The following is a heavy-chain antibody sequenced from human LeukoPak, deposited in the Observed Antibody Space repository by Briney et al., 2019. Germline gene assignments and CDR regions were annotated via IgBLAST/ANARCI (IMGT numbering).Heavy chain of an antibody. Sequence: SETLSLTCTVSGGFMSSYYWSWIRQPPGKGLEWVGHIYTSGTTGYNSALKSRLTISIDTSRNQFYLTLRSVTAAYTAVYYCARQFDPWGQGTLVTVSS. V-gene: IGHV4-4*09. CDR2: IYTSGTT. CDR3: ARQFDP. J-gene: IGHJ5*02. CDR1: GGFMSSYY.